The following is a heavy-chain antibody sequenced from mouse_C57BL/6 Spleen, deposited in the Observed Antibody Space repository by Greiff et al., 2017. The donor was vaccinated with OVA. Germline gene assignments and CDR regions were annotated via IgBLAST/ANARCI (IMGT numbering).Heavy chain of an antibody. J-gene: IGHJ2*01. D-gene: IGHD1-1*01. Sequence: QVQLQQSGAELVKPGASVKISCKASGYAFSSYWMNWVKQRPGKGLEWIGQIYPGDGDTNYNGKFKGKATLTADKSSSTAYMQLSSLTSEDSAVYFCARAYYYGSSPLSYWGQGTTLTVSS. V-gene: IGHV1-80*01. CDR1: GYAFSSYW. CDR3: ARAYYYGSSPLSY. CDR2: IYPGDGDT.